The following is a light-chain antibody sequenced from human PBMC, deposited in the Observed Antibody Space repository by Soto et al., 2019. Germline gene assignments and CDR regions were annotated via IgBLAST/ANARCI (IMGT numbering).Light chain of an antibody. CDR1: SSDVGGYSL. CDR3: CSYTSSTVI. J-gene: IGLJ2*01. V-gene: IGLV2-23*01. CDR2: EGS. Sequence: QSALTQPASVSGSPGQSITVSCTGTSSDVGGYSLVSWYHQNPGKAPKLVIYEGSKRPSGVSNRLSGSKSGNTASLTISGLQPEDEGDYYCCSYTSSTVIFGGGTKLTVL.